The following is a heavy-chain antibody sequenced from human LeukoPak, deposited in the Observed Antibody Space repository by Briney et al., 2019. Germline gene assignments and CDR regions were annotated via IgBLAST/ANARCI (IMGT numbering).Heavy chain of an antibody. J-gene: IGHJ5*02. V-gene: IGHV4-59*01. Sequence: SGTLSLTCTVSGGSISSYYWSWIRQPPGKGLEWIGYIYYSGSTNYNPSLKSRVTISVDTSKNQFSLKLSSVTAADTAVYYCARVERWFDPWGQGTLVTVSS. CDR3: ARVERWFDP. CDR2: IYYSGST. CDR1: GGSISSYY.